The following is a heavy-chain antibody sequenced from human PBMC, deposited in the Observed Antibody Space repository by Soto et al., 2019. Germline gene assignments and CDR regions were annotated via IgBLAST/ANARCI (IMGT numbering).Heavy chain of an antibody. D-gene: IGHD3-3*01. J-gene: IGHJ6*03. CDR3: ARVVSDFWSGYLSPQNYYYYYMDV. CDR2: IIPILGIA. V-gene: IGHV1-69*02. Sequence: ASVKVSCKASGGTFSSYTISWVRQAPGQGLEWMGRIIPILGIANYAQKFQGRVTITADKSTSTAYMELSSLRSEDTAVYYCARVVSDFWSGYLSPQNYYYYYMDVWGKGTTVTVS. CDR1: GGTFSSYT.